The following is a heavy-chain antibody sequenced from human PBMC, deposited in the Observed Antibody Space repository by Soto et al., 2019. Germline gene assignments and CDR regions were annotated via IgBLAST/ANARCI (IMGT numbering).Heavy chain of an antibody. J-gene: IGHJ4*02. CDR1: GFTFSSYG. CDR2: ISSSSTAI. V-gene: IGHV3-48*02. CDR3: ARSPYYYDSSNYYGY. Sequence: GGSLRLSCAASGFTFSSYGMNWVRQAPGKGLEWVSYISSSSTAIYYADSVKGRFTIFRDNAKNSLYLQLNSLRDEDTAVYYCARSPYYYDSSNYYGYWGQGTLVTVSS. D-gene: IGHD3-22*01.